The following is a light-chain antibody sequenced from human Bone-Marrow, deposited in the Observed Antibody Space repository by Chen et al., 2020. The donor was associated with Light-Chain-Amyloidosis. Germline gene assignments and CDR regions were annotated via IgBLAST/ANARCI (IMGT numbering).Light chain of an antibody. V-gene: IGLV3-10*01. J-gene: IGLJ3*02. CDR1: ALPRKY. CDR3: YSTDGGGDDRGV. Sequence: SYALTPPPSVSVSPGQTARITCSGNALPRKYAYWYQQKSGQAPVLVIYEDSKRPSGIPERFSGSSSGTTATFTISGAQVEDEADYYCYSTDGGGDDRGVFGGGTKLTVL. CDR2: EDS.